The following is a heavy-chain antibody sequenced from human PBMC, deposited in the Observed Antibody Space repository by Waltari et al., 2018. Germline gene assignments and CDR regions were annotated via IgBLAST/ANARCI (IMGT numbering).Heavy chain of an antibody. CDR3: ARGGDPYYYYGMDV. Sequence: QVQLVQSGAEVKKPGASVKVSCKASGYTFTGYYMHWVREAPGHGLEWMGRINPNMGGTNDAQKFQGRVPMTRDTSISTANMELSRLRSDDTAVYYCARGGDPYYYYGMDVWGQGTTVTVSS. D-gene: IGHD3-10*01. V-gene: IGHV1-2*06. J-gene: IGHJ6*02. CDR1: GYTFTGYY. CDR2: INPNMGGT.